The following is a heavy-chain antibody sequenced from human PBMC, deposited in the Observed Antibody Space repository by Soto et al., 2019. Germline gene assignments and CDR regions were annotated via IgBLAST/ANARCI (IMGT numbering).Heavy chain of an antibody. D-gene: IGHD3-22*01. CDR1: GYTFTGYY. Sequence: ASVKVSCKASGYTFTGYYMHWVRQAPGQGLEWMGWINPNSGGTNYAQKFQGWVTMTRDTSISTAYMELSRLRSDDTAVYYCARASSSAYYYDSSGPFYGMDVWGQGTTVTV. J-gene: IGHJ6*02. V-gene: IGHV1-2*04. CDR2: INPNSGGT. CDR3: ARASSSAYYYDSSGPFYGMDV.